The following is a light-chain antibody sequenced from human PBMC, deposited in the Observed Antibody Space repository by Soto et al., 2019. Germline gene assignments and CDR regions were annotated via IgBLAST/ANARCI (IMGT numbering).Light chain of an antibody. CDR2: SAS. CDR3: QQSYNWPRT. CDR1: QSISTR. J-gene: IGKJ1*01. V-gene: IGKV3-15*01. Sequence: EIVMTQSPATLSVSPGEGATLSCRASQSISTRLAWYQQKPGQAPRLLIYSASARVTGVPARFSGTGSGTEFTLTISSLQSEDFAVYYCQQSYNWPRTFGQGTTVEIK.